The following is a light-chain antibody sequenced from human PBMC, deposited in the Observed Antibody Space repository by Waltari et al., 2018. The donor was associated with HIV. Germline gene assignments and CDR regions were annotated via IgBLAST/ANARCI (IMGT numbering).Light chain of an antibody. J-gene: IGKJ4*01. V-gene: IGKV3-11*01. Sequence: EVVLTQSPATLSLSPGERVTLSCRASESVSSYLAWYQQKPGQAPRLLIYDASNRATGIPARFSGSGSATDFTLTISSLEPEDFTVYYCHHRSNWPLTFGGGTKVEI. CDR2: DAS. CDR3: HHRSNWPLT. CDR1: ESVSSY.